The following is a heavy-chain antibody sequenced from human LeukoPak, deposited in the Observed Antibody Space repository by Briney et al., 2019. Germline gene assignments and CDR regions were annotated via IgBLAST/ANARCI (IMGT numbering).Heavy chain of an antibody. CDR1: GGTFSSYA. CDR3: AGFSVGGYRSFDY. J-gene: IGHJ4*02. Sequence: ASVKVSCKASGGTFSSYAISWVRQAPGQGLEWMGGIIPIFGTANYAQKFQGRVTITADESTSTAYMELSSLRSEDTAVYYCAGFSVGGYRSFDYWGQGTLVTVSS. CDR2: IIPIFGTA. V-gene: IGHV1-69*13. D-gene: IGHD5-18*01.